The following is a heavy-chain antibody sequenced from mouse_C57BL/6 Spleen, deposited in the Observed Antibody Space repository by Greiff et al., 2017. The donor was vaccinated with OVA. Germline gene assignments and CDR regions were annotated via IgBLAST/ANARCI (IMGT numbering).Heavy chain of an antibody. CDR3: AREGLLGYFDV. J-gene: IGHJ1*03. CDR1: GYTFTSYW. Sequence: VQLQQPGAELVRPGSSVKLSCKASGYTFTSYWMDWVKQRPGQGLEWIGNIYPSDSETHYNQKFKDKATLTVDKSSSTAYMQLSSLTSEDSAVYYCAREGLLGYFDVWGTGTTVTVSS. D-gene: IGHD1-1*01. CDR2: IYPSDSET. V-gene: IGHV1-61*01.